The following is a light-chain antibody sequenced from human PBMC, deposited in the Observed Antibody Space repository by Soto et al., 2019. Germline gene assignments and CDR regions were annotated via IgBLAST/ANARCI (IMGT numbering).Light chain of an antibody. J-gene: IGKJ4*01. CDR1: QGISSY. Sequence: TQSPSLLSACTGDRVTISSQMSQGISSYLAWYQQKPGQAPRLLIYGASSRATGIPDRFSGSGSGTDFTLTISRLEPEDFAVYYCQQYGSSPALTFGGGTKVDIK. CDR3: QQYGSSPALT. V-gene: IGKV3-20*01. CDR2: GAS.